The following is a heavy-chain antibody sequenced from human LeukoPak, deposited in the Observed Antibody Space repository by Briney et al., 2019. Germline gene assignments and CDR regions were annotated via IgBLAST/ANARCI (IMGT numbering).Heavy chain of an antibody. Sequence: SETLSLTCTVSGGSISTYFWSWIRQPPGKGLEWIGNIYYSGSTYYNPSLESRVTMSLDTSKNQFSLKLSSVTAADTAVYYCARDENGYVWGSFRAWGQGTLVTVSS. V-gene: IGHV4-59*12. CDR3: ARDENGYVWGSFRA. J-gene: IGHJ5*02. CDR1: GGSISTYF. D-gene: IGHD3-16*02. CDR2: IYYSGST.